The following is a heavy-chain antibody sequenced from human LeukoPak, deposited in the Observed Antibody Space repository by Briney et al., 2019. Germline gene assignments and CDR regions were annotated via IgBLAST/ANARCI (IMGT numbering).Heavy chain of an antibody. CDR2: IWYDGNHK. CDR1: GFTFSSYG. J-gene: IGHJ4*02. CDR3: AKAPKRYCTSASCQGYFDY. V-gene: IGHV3-33*06. Sequence: GGSLRLSCAASGFTFSSYGMHWVRQAPGKGLEWVAIIWYDGNHKYYVDSVKGRFTISRDNSKSTLYLQMDSLRAEDTAVYYCAKAPKRYCTSASCQGYFDYWGQGTLVTVSS. D-gene: IGHD2-2*01.